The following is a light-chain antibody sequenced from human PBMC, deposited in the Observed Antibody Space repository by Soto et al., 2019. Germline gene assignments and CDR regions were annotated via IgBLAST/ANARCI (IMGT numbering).Light chain of an antibody. J-gene: IGKJ4*01. CDR3: QQYGTLPGT. V-gene: IGKV3-20*01. Sequence: EIVLTQSPGTLSLSPGERATLSCRASQSVGSTYLAWYQQKPGQAPRLLIFGASSRATGIPDRFSGSGSGTDFTLTISRLESADFAVFYCQQYGTLPGTFGGGTKVDI. CDR1: QSVGSTY. CDR2: GAS.